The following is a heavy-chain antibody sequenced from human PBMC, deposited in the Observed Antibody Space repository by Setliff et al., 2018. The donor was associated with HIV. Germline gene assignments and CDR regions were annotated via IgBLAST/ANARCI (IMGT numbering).Heavy chain of an antibody. D-gene: IGHD3-10*01. J-gene: IGHJ4*02. Sequence: SETLSLTCTVSGGSIDGYYWAWTRQTPGKGLQWIGYISDSGSTVNTPSLKSRVAISIATPTNQFFLQLTSVTAADTATYYCARAPPPENYSGGFYYFDFWGQGALVTVSS. CDR2: ISDSGST. V-gene: IGHV4-59*01. CDR3: ARAPPPENYSGGFYYFDF. CDR1: GGSIDGYY.